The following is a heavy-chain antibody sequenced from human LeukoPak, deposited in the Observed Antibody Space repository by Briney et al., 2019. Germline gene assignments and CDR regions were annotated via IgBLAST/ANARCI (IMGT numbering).Heavy chain of an antibody. CDR3: ARGRAMVRGAASN. CDR1: GFIFSSHH. Sequence: GGSLRLSCAASGFIFSSHHMHWVRQPPGKGLEWVSSISYDGSFIYYGNSMKGRFTISRDNANNLLYLQMSSLRAEDTAVYYCARGRAMVRGAASNWGQGTLVTVSS. CDR2: ISYDGSFI. D-gene: IGHD3-10*01. V-gene: IGHV3-21*04. J-gene: IGHJ4*02.